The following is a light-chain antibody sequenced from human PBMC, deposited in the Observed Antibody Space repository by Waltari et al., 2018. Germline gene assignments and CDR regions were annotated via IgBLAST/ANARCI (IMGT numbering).Light chain of an antibody. J-gene: IGLJ1*01. V-gene: IGLV2-23*02. CDR1: SSDVGSYNL. CDR3: CSYAGNSAFYV. Sequence: QSALTQPASVSGSPGQSITISCTGTSSDVGSYNLVSWYQQHPGKAPKIMIYEVSKRHSGVSNRFSGSKSDKPASLTISGLQAEDEADYYCCSYAGNSAFYVFGTGTKVTVL. CDR2: EVS.